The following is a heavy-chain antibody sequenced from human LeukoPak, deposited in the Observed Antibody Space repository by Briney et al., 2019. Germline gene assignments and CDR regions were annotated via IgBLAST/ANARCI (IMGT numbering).Heavy chain of an antibody. D-gene: IGHD2-2*01. CDR2: ISYDGSNK. V-gene: IGHV3-30*18. CDR3: AKVLQDIVVVPAARFYYYGMDV. J-gene: IGHJ6*02. Sequence: PGGSLRLSCAASGFTFSSYGMHWVRQAPGKGLEWVAVISYDGSNKYYADSVKGRFTISRDNSKNTLYLQMNSLRAEDTAVYYCAKVLQDIVVVPAARFYYYGMDVWGQGTTVTVSS. CDR1: GFTFSSYG.